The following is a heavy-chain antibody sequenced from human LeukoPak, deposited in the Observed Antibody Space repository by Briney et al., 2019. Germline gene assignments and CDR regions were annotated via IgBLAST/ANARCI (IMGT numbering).Heavy chain of an antibody. D-gene: IGHD3-10*02. CDR3: ARGLGSSNYDVGNL. Sequence: GGSLRLSCAASGFTFSNYAMNWVRQAPGKGLEWVSAISGSSVYIYYADSVKGRFTISRDNAKNSLFLQMNSLRAEDTAVYYCARGLGSSNYDVGNLWGQGTLVTASS. CDR1: GFTFSNYA. J-gene: IGHJ5*02. V-gene: IGHV3-21*01. CDR2: ISGSSVYI.